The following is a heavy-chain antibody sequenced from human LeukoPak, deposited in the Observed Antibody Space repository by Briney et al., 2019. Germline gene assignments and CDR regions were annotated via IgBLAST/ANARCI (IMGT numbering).Heavy chain of an antibody. V-gene: IGHV3-7*01. CDR1: GFSFSRYW. Sequence: GGPLRLSCAGSGFSFSRYWMNWVRQAPGKGLEWVANIKGDGHEKNYVDSVKGRFSISRDNARNSLYLQMDSLRAEDTAVYYCAKEGAYPIITYDSWGQGALVTVSS. CDR2: IKGDGHEK. CDR3: AKEGAYPIITYDS. D-gene: IGHD3-10*01. J-gene: IGHJ5*01.